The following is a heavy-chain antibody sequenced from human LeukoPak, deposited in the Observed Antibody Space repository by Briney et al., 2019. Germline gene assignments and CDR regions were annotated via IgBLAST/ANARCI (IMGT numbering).Heavy chain of an antibody. Sequence: PSETLSLTCTVSGGSISSYYWSWIRQPPGKGLEWIGYIYYSGSTNYNPSLKSRVTISVDTSKNQFSLKLSSVTAADTAVYYCARGQLEDAFDIWGQGTMVTVSS. CDR2: IYYSGST. CDR3: ARGQLEDAFDI. V-gene: IGHV4-59*01. CDR1: GGSISSYY. J-gene: IGHJ3*02. D-gene: IGHD6-13*01.